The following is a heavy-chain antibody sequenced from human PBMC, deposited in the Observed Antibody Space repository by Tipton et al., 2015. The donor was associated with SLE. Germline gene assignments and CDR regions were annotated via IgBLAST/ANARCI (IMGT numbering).Heavy chain of an antibody. CDR1: GASISTYY. CDR3: ARGGGDSNSCQDFDR. V-gene: IGHV4-59*01. Sequence: TLSLTCSVSGASISTYYWGWIRQAPGKGLEWVGCMRHSGITNYNPSLKSRVIMSVDTSKNQLSLSLNSVTAADTAVYYCARGGGDSNSCQDFDRWGQGTLVTVSS. J-gene: IGHJ4*02. CDR2: MRHSGIT. D-gene: IGHD6-13*01.